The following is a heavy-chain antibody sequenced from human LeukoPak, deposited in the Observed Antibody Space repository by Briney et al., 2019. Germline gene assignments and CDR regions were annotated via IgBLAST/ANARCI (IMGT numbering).Heavy chain of an antibody. J-gene: IGHJ4*02. V-gene: IGHV1-18*01. D-gene: IGHD3-16*02. Sequence: ASVKVSCKASGYTFTSYDINWVRQATGQGLEWMGWISAYNDNTNYAQKLQGRVTMTTDTSTSTAYMELRSLRSDDTVVYYCARDLVTPGPLDYWGQGTLVTVSS. CDR1: GYTFTSYD. CDR3: ARDLVTPGPLDY. CDR2: ISAYNDNT.